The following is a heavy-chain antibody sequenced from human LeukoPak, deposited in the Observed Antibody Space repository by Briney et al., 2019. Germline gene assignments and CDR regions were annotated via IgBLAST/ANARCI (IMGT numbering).Heavy chain of an antibody. CDR2: IYPSGDT. CDR1: GASISTGGYS. CDR3: VKGGPGCTTTTCFGALFDS. Sequence: SQTLSLTCTVSGASISTGGYSWSWIRQPPGGGLEWIGYIYPSGDTYYNPSLNSRVTISSDSTINQFSLELRSVTAADTAVYYCVKGGPGCTTTTCFGALFDSWGRGTLVTVSS. J-gene: IGHJ4*02. D-gene: IGHD2-2*01. V-gene: IGHV4-30-2*01.